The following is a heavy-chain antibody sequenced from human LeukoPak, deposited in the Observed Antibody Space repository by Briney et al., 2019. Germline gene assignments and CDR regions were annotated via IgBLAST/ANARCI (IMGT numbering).Heavy chain of an antibody. CDR2: MNPNSGNT. D-gene: IGHD3-3*01. CDR1: GYTFTSYD. V-gene: IGHV1-8*01. J-gene: IGHJ4*02. Sequence: ASVKVSCKASGYTFTSYDINWVRQATGQGLEWMGWMNPNSGNTGYAQKFQGRVTMTRNTSISTAYMELSSLRFEDTAVYYCARGGYDFWSGYYTGINYWGQGTLVTVSS. CDR3: ARGGYDFWSGYYTGINY.